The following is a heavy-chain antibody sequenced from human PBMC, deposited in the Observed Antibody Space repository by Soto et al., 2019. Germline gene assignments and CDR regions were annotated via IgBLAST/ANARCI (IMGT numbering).Heavy chain of an antibody. D-gene: IGHD3-9*01. Sequence: GGSLRLSCSASGFTFSSYAMHWVRQAPGKGLEYVSAISSNGGSTYYADSVKGRFTISRDNSKNTLYLQMSSLRAEDTAVYYCVKTPSLRYFDWLPYGPLKFDYWGQGTLVTVSS. CDR1: GFTFSSYA. V-gene: IGHV3-64D*08. CDR3: VKTPSLRYFDWLPYGPLKFDY. CDR2: ISSNGGST. J-gene: IGHJ4*02.